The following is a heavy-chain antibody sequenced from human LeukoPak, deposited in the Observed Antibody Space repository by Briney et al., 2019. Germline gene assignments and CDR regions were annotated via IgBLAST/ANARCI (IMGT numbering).Heavy chain of an antibody. CDR3: ARRIAAAAAPYYFDY. J-gene: IGHJ4*02. CDR2: INSDGSST. V-gene: IGHV3-74*01. D-gene: IGHD6-13*01. CDR1: GFTFSSYW. Sequence: PGGSLRLSCAASGFTFSSYWMHWVRQAPGKGLLWVSRINSDGSSTSYADFVKGRFTISRDNAKNTLYLQMNSLRAEDTAVYYCARRIAAAAAPYYFDYWGQGTLVTVSS.